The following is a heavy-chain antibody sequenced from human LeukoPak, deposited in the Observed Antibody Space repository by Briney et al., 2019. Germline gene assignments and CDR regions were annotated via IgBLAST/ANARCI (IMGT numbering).Heavy chain of an antibody. J-gene: IGHJ4*02. CDR1: GFTFSSYA. V-gene: IGHV3-23*01. D-gene: IGHD5-18*01. CDR3: ARDITAMGFFDY. Sequence: AGGSLRLSCAASGFTFSSYAMSWVRQAPGKGLEWVSGISGSDGTTYYADSVKGRFTISRDNSKNTLYLQMNSLRAEDTAVYYCARDITAMGFFDYWGQGTLVTVSS. CDR2: ISGSDGTT.